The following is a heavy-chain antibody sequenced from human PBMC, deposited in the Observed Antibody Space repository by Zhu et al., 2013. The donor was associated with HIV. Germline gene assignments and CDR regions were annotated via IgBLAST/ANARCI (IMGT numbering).Heavy chain of an antibody. CDR2: IIPILGIA. D-gene: IGHD2-21*02. CDR1: GGTFSSYT. J-gene: IGHJ6*02. Sequence: QVQLVQSGAEVKKPGSSVKVSCKASGGTFSSYTISWVRQAPGQGLEWMGRIIPILGIANYAQKFQGRVTITADKSTSTAYMELSSLRSEDTAVYYCAREANCGGDCYSRLHGMDVWGQGTTVTVSS. V-gene: IGHV1-69*08. CDR3: AREANCGGDCYSRLHGMDV.